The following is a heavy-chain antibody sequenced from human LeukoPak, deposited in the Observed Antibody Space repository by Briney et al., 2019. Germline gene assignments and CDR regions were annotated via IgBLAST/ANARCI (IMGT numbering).Heavy chain of an antibody. CDR2: VSGGGVNT. Sequence: GGSLRLSCAASGFTFSAYAMSWVRQAPGKGLEWVSIVSGGGVNTYYVDSVKGRFTISRDNSKNTLYLQMNSLRVEDTAVYYCAKGHTDYGTGFDLWGQGTLVIVSS. D-gene: IGHD4-17*01. J-gene: IGHJ4*02. V-gene: IGHV3-23*01. CDR1: GFTFSAYA. CDR3: AKGHTDYGTGFDL.